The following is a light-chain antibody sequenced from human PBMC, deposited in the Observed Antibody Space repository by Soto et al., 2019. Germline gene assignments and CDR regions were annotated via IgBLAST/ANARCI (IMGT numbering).Light chain of an antibody. CDR2: DAS. Sequence: EIVLTQSPATLSLSPGESATLSCGASQSVSRSSLAWYQQKHGLTPRLLIYDASSRATGIPDRFSGCGSGTDFTLTIRRLEPGDFAGYYCQQYGSARLTFGGGTKVEIK. V-gene: IGKV3D-20*01. CDR1: QSVSRSS. CDR3: QQYGSARLT. J-gene: IGKJ4*01.